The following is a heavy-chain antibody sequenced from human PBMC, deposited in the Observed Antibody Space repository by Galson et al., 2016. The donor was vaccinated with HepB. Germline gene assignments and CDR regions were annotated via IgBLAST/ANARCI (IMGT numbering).Heavy chain of an antibody. Sequence: SLRLSCAASGFPFSSYGIHWVRQAPGKGLEWVAVIWYDGSRKYYVDSVRGRFTISRDNFKNMVYLQMNSLRAEVTAVYYCARDRRSGSYGDDFHIWGQGTMVTVSS. V-gene: IGHV3-33*01. CDR3: ARDRRSGSYGDDFHI. CDR1: GFPFSSYG. D-gene: IGHD1-26*01. J-gene: IGHJ3*02. CDR2: IWYDGSRK.